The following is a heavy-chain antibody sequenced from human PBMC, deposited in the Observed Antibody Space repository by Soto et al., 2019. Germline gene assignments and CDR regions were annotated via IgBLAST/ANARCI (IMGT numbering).Heavy chain of an antibody. Sequence: QVQLQESGPGLVKPSQTLSLTCTVSGGSISSGDYYWSWIRQPPGKGLEWIGYIYYSGSTYYNPSLKSRLTISVDTSKNQFSLKLSSVTAADTAVYYCAREEGYCISTSCKWYFDLWGRGTLVTVSS. J-gene: IGHJ2*01. CDR3: AREEGYCISTSCKWYFDL. CDR1: GGSISSGDYY. CDR2: IYYSGST. D-gene: IGHD2-2*01. V-gene: IGHV4-30-4*01.